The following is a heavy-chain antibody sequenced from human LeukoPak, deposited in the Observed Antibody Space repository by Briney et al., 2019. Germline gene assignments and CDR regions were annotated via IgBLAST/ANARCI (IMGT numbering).Heavy chain of an antibody. V-gene: IGHV1-2*02. CDR3: ARSMTTVMQFDY. CDR1: GYTFTGYY. CDR2: INPNSGGT. D-gene: IGHD4-17*01. Sequence: ASVKVSCKASGYTFTGYYMHWARQAPGQGLEWMGWINPNSGGTNYAQKFQGRVTMTRDTSISTAYMELSRLRSDDTAVYYCARSMTTVMQFDYWGQGTLVTVSS. J-gene: IGHJ4*02.